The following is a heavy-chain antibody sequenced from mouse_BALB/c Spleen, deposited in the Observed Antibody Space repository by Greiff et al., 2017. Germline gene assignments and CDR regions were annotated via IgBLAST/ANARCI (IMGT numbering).Heavy chain of an antibody. J-gene: IGHJ4*01. V-gene: IGHV1-18*01. CDR2: INPNNGGT. CDR1: GYTFTDYN. Sequence: VQLQQSGPELVKPGASVKMPCKASGYTFTDYNMDWVKQSHGKSLEWIGDINPNNGGTIYNQKFKGKATLTVDKSSSTAYMELRSLTSEDTAVYYCAREGLRRRDYYAMDYWGQGTSVTVSS. D-gene: IGHD2-2*01. CDR3: AREGLRRRDYYAMDY.